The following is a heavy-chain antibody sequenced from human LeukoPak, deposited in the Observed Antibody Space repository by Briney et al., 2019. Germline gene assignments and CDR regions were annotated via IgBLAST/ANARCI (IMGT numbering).Heavy chain of an antibody. J-gene: IGHJ4*02. D-gene: IGHD6-13*01. CDR1: GFTVSSNY. V-gene: IGHV3-66*01. CDR2: IYSGGST. CDR3: ARWYAHYFDY. Sequence: GGSLRLSCAASGFTVSSNYMSWVRQAPGKGLEWVSVIYSGGSTYYADSVKGRLTISRDNSKNTLYLQMNSLRAEDTAVYYCARWYAHYFDYWGQGTLVTVSS.